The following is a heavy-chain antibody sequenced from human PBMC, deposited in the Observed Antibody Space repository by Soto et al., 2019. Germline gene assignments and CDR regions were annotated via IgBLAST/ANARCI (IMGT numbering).Heavy chain of an antibody. D-gene: IGHD1-26*01. V-gene: IGHV3-23*01. CDR2: ISGSGFKK. Sequence: GSRRLSFAASGFIFENFGMSWVRQAPVKGLEWISSISGSGFKKYYADSVKGRFTISRDNSKSTVYLELNNLSAEDTAVYHCAKNQGVELVPLATVDWFDPWGQGSVVTVSS. CDR1: GFIFENFG. CDR3: AKNQGVELVPLATVDWFDP. J-gene: IGHJ5*02.